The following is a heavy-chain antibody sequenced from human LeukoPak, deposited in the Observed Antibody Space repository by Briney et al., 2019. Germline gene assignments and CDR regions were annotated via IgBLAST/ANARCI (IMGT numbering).Heavy chain of an antibody. CDR3: ARHDSSGHYNAFDI. V-gene: IGHV4-34*01. Sequence: SETLSLTCAVYGGSFSGYYWSWIRQPPGKGLEWIGEINHSGSTNYNPSLKSRVTISVDTSKNQFSLKLSSVTAADTAVYYCARHDSSGHYNAFDIWGQGTRVTVSS. D-gene: IGHD3-22*01. CDR2: INHSGST. J-gene: IGHJ3*02. CDR1: GGSFSGYY.